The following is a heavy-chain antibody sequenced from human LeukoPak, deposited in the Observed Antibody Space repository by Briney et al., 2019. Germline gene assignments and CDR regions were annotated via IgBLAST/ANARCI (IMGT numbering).Heavy chain of an antibody. V-gene: IGHV4-59*01. J-gene: IGHJ3*02. CDR1: GGSFSGYY. CDR2: IYYSGST. CDR3: ARVSYCSGGSCYSGAFDI. D-gene: IGHD2-15*01. Sequence: PSETLSLTCAVYGGSFSGYYWSWIRQPPGKGLEWIGYIYYSGSTNYNPSLKSRVTISVDTSKNQFSLKLSSVTAADTAVYYCARVSYCSGGSCYSGAFDIWGQGTMVTVSS.